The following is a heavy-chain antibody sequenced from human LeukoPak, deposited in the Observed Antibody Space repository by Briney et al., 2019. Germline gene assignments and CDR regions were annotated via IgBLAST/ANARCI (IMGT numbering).Heavy chain of an antibody. J-gene: IGHJ6*03. CDR3: TTGYSSSREYYYYYYMDV. Sequence: GGSLRLSCAASGFTFSNAWMSWVRQAPGKGLEWVGRIKSKTDGGTTGYAAPVKGRFTISRDDSKNTLYLQMNSLKTEDTAVYYCTTGYSSSREYYYYYYMDVWGKGTTVTVSS. D-gene: IGHD6-13*01. V-gene: IGHV3-15*01. CDR1: GFTFSNAW. CDR2: IKSKTDGGTT.